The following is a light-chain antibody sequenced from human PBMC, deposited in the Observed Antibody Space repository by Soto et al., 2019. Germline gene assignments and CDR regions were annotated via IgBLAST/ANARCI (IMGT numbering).Light chain of an antibody. CDR2: GVS. CDR3: QHYLYPPCT. Sequence: IGLTQSPGTLSLSPGERATLSCRASQTGSNSYLSWYQQKSGQAPRLLIYGVSTRATGTPDRFSGSGSGTEFTLTISRLEPEDFAVYFCQHYLYPPCTFGPGTKVDIK. V-gene: IGKV3-20*01. J-gene: IGKJ1*01. CDR1: QTGSNSY.